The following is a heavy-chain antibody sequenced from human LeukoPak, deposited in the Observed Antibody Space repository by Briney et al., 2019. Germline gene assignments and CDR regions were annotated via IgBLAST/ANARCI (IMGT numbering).Heavy chain of an antibody. V-gene: IGHV3-15*07. CDR2: IKSKTDGGTT. J-gene: IGHJ4*02. Sequence: PGGSLRLSCAASGFTFSNAWMNWVRQAPGKGLEWVGRIKSKTDGGTTDYAAPVKGGFTISRDDSKNTLYLQMNSLKTEDTAVYYCTTDGFTGFYDILTGYYIGDHWGQGTLVTVSS. D-gene: IGHD3-9*01. CDR3: TTDGFTGFYDILTGYYIGDH. CDR1: GFTFSNAW.